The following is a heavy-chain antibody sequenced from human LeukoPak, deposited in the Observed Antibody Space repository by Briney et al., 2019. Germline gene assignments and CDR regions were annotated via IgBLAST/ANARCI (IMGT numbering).Heavy chain of an antibody. Sequence: GGSLRLSCAASEVTIRNYWMHWVRQAPGKGLVWVSRINSDGSSEDYVDSVKGRFTISRDNAKNTLYLQMNSLRAEDTALYYCARASASGWPYYYGMDVWGQGTTVTVFS. D-gene: IGHD6-19*01. J-gene: IGHJ6*02. CDR1: EVTIRNYW. CDR3: ARASASGWPYYYGMDV. V-gene: IGHV3-74*01. CDR2: INSDGSSE.